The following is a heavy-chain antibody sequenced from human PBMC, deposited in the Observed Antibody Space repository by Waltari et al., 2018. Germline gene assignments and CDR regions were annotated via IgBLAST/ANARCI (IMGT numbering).Heavy chain of an antibody. CDR2: IYYSGST. CDR3: ARSHYDYVWGSYRP. Sequence: QLQLQESGPGLVKPSETLSLTCTVSGGSISSSSYYWGWVCAPPGKGLEWIGSIYYSGSTYYNPSLKSRVTISVDTSKNQFSLKLSSVTAADTAVYYCARSHYDYVWGSYRPWGQGTLVTVSS. V-gene: IGHV4-39*01. CDR1: GGSISSSSYY. J-gene: IGHJ4*02. D-gene: IGHD3-16*02.